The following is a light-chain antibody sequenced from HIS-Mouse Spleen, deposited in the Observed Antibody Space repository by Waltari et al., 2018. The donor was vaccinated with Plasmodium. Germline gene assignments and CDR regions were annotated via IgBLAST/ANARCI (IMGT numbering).Light chain of an antibody. CDR1: SGHSSYP. CDR2: LNSDGSH. J-gene: IGLJ3*02. CDR3: QTWGTGFWV. Sequence: QLVLTQSPSASPSLGASAKLTCTLSSGHSSYPIAWHQQQQRKGPRYLMKLNSDGSHSKGDGIPDRFSGSSSGAERYLTISSLQSEDEADYYCQTWGTGFWVFGGGTKLTVL. V-gene: IGLV4-69*01.